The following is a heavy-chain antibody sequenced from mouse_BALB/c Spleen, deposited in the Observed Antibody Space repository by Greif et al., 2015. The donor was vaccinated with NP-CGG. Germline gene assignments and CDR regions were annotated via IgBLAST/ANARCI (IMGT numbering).Heavy chain of an antibody. CDR2: ISSGGGST. D-gene: IGHD2-2*01. V-gene: IGHV5-12-1*01. J-gene: IGHJ2*01. CDR3: ARHGGYNVYFDY. CDR1: GFAFSSYD. Sequence: EVMLVESGGGLVKPGGSLKLSCAASGFAFSSYDMSWVRQTPEKRLEWVAYISSGGGSTYYPDTVKGRFTISRDNAKNTLYLQMSSLKSEDTAMYYCARHGGYNVYFDYWGQGTTLTVSS.